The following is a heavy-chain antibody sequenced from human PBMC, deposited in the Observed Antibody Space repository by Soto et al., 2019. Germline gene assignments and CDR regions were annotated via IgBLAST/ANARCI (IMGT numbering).Heavy chain of an antibody. J-gene: IGHJ4*02. D-gene: IGHD5-12*01. CDR3: VRQSRQSRDGYNSDFDY. V-gene: IGHV4-39*01. CDR2: IYYSGST. CDR1: GGSISSSSYY. Sequence: KPSETLSLTCTVSGGSISSSSYYWGWIRQPPGKGLEWIGSIYYSGSTYYNPSLESRVTISVDTSKNQFSLKLSSVTAADTAVYYCVRQSRQSRDGYNSDFDYWGQGTLVTVSS.